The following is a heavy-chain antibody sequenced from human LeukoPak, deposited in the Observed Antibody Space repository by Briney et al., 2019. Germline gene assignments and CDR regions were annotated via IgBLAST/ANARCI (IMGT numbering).Heavy chain of an antibody. V-gene: IGHV3-23*01. CDR1: GFTVSSNY. CDR3: AKDWARYYYGSGSYYTTYFDY. D-gene: IGHD3-10*01. J-gene: IGHJ4*02. CDR2: ISGSGGST. Sequence: GGSLRLSCAASGFTVSSNYMSWVRQAPGKGLEWVSAISGSGGSTYYADSVKGRFTISRDNSKNTLYLQMNSLRAEDTAVYYCAKDWARYYYGSGSYYTTYFDYWGQGTLVTVSS.